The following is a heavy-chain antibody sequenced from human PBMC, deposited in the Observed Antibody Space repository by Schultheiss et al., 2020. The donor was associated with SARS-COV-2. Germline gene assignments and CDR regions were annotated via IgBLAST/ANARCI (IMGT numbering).Heavy chain of an antibody. V-gene: IGHV3-64D*06. CDR2: ISSNGGST. CDR1: GFTFSSYA. J-gene: IGHJ4*02. CDR3: VRTGGYYLGPDY. Sequence: GGSLRLSCAASGFTFSSYAMHWVRQAPGKGLEYVSAISSNGGSTYYADSVKGRFTISRDNSKNTLFLQMSSLRAEDTAVYYCVRTGGYYLGPDYWGQGTLVTVSS. D-gene: IGHD3-3*01.